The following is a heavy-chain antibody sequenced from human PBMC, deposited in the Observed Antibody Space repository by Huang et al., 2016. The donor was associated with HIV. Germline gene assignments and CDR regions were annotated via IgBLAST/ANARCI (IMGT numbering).Heavy chain of an antibody. CDR3: ARGRTRSSLYDSYYGLDV. CDR2: IIPIFGTA. V-gene: IGHV1-69*01. Sequence: QVQLVQSGAEVKKPGSSVKVSCKAPGGTFSTYAISWVRQAPGQGLEWMGGIIPIFGTANYAQKFQGTVTITADEFTSTAYMELSSLRSEDTALYYCARGRTRSSLYDSYYGLDVWGQGTTVTVSS. D-gene: IGHD6-6*01. CDR1: GGTFSTYA. J-gene: IGHJ6*02.